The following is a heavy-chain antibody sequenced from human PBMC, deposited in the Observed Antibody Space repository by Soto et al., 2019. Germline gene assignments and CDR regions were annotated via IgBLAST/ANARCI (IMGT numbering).Heavy chain of an antibody. CDR2: ISYDGSNK. CDR3: ARKGRGSGSYYNRTYDY. J-gene: IGHJ4*02. D-gene: IGHD3-10*01. Sequence: QVQLVESGGGVVQPGRSLRLSCAASGFTFSSYGMHWVRQAPGKGLEWVAVISYDGSNKYYADSVQGRFTISRDNYKNTMHLQQNSLRAEDTAVFYYARKGRGSGSYYNRTYDYWGQGTLVTVSS. V-gene: IGHV3-30-3*01. CDR1: GFTFSSYG.